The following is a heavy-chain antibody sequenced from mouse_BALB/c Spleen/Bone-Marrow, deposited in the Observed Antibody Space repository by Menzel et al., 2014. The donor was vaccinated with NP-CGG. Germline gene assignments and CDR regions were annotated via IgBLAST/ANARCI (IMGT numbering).Heavy chain of an antibody. D-gene: IGHD1-1*01. V-gene: IGHV4-1*02. CDR1: GFDFSRYW. Sequence: EVKVEESGGGLVQPGGSLKLSCAASGFDFSRYWMSWVRQAPGKGLEWIGEINPDSSTINYTPSLKDKFIISRDNTKNTLYLQMSKVRSEDTALYYCARLYYYGNFAYWGQGTTLTVSS. J-gene: IGHJ2*01. CDR3: ARLYYYGNFAY. CDR2: INPDSSTI.